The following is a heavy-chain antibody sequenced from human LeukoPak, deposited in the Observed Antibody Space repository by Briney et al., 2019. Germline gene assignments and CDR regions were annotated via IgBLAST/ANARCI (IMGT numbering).Heavy chain of an antibody. CDR3: ARPQRYSNYALDY. Sequence: PSETLSLTCTVSGGSISSYYWSWIRQPPGKGLEWIGYIYYSGSTNYNPSLKSRVTISVDTSKNQFSLKLSSVTAADTAVHYCARPQRYSNYALDYWGQGTLVTVSS. D-gene: IGHD4-11*01. J-gene: IGHJ4*02. CDR1: GGSISSYY. V-gene: IGHV4-59*01. CDR2: IYYSGST.